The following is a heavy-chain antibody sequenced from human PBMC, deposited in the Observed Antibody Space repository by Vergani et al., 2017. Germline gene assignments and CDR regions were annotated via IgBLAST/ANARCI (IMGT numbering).Heavy chain of an antibody. CDR2: ISSSSSYI. Sequence: QVQLVESGGGLVKPGGSLRLSCAASGFTFSDYYMSWIRQAPGKGLEWVSSISSSSSYIYYADSVKGRFTISRDNAKNSLYLQMNSLRAEDTAVYYCARDRYQLLSPVDYWGQGTLVTVSS. V-gene: IGHV3-11*05. CDR1: GFTFSDYY. D-gene: IGHD2-2*01. J-gene: IGHJ4*02. CDR3: ARDRYQLLSPVDY.